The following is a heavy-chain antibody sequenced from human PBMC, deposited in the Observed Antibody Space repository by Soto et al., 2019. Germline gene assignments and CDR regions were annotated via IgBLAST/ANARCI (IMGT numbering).Heavy chain of an antibody. CDR3: ARGNTDYDFWSGYYRAYYYGMDV. CDR1: GYTFTSYD. CDR2: MNPNSGNT. D-gene: IGHD3-3*01. Sequence: QGQLVQSGAEVKKPGASVKVSCKASGYTFTSYDINWVRQATGQGLEWMGWMNPNSGNTGYAQKFQGRVTMTRNTSISTAYMELSSLRSEDTAVYYCARGNTDYDFWSGYYRAYYYGMDVWGQGTTVTVSS. J-gene: IGHJ6*02. V-gene: IGHV1-8*01.